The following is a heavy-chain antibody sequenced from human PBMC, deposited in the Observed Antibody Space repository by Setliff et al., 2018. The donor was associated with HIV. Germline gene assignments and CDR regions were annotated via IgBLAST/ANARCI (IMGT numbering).Heavy chain of an antibody. D-gene: IGHD3-22*01. Sequence: SETLSLTCTVSGGSISSYYWSWIRQPPGKGLEWIGYIYYSGSTNYNTSLKSRVTISVDTSKNQFSLKLNSVTAADMAVYYCARDYYDSSGYIFFPGLPDYWGQGTLVTVSS. CDR2: IYYSGST. V-gene: IGHV4-59*01. CDR1: GGSISSYY. J-gene: IGHJ4*02. CDR3: ARDYYDSSGYIFFPGLPDY.